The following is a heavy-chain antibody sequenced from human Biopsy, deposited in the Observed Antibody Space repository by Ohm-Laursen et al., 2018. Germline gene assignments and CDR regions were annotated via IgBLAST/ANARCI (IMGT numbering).Heavy chain of an antibody. CDR1: GYTLTDIS. V-gene: IGHV1-24*01. CDR2: FAPESGKI. J-gene: IGHJ4*02. CDR3: AADINVWNVNY. Sequence: GSSVKVSCKVSGYTLTDISMHWVRQAPGQGLERMGGFAPESGKIVYSQKFQGRVTMTEDTSTSTAYMEVWRLRSDDTAVYYCAADINVWNVNYWGQGTQVIVSS. D-gene: IGHD1-1*01.